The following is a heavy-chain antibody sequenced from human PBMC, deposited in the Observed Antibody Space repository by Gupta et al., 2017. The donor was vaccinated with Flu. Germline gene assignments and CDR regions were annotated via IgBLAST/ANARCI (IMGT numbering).Heavy chain of an antibody. J-gene: IGHJ4*02. V-gene: IGHV1-69-2*01. Sequence: EVRVVQSGDEVKKPGETVRISCKVSGYTFSDHYIHWVQQAPGKGLEWMGLVDPENGETRYEERFQGRISISADTSTDTSYIELTSLRSEDTALYYCTTDREVAVAGSSYVHPGDYWGRGTLVTVTS. CDR1: GYTFSDHY. CDR3: TTDREVAVAGSSYVHPGDY. CDR2: VDPENGET. D-gene: IGHD6-19*01.